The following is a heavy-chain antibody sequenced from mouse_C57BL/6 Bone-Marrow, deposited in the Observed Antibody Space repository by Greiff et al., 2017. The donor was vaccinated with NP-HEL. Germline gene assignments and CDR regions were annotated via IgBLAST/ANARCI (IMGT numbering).Heavy chain of an antibody. CDR2: ISSGGDYI. V-gene: IGHV5-9-1*02. CDR1: GFTFSSYA. D-gene: IGHD2-2*01. Sequence: EVKLVESGEGLVKPGGSLKLSCAASGFTFSSYAMSWVRQTPEKRLEWVAYISSGGDYIYYADTVKGRFTFSRDNARNTQYLQMSSLKSEDTAMYYCTRGLRPYYYAMDYWGQGTSVTVSS. CDR3: TRGLRPYYYAMDY. J-gene: IGHJ4*01.